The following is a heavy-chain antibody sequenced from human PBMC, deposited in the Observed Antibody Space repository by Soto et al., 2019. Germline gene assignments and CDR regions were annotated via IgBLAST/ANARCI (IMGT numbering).Heavy chain of an antibody. V-gene: IGHV1-18*01. J-gene: IGHJ4*02. Sequence: SLKVSCKSSGYTISAYGFNWDRKTPGQGIEWMGWIRVYTGNTNYAQNLQGRDTMTTDTSTRTAYMELRGLRSDDTAVYYFARGRAYCGGDCYLLDYWGQGTPVTGSS. CDR3: ARGRAYCGGDCYLLDY. CDR2: IRVYTGNT. CDR1: GYTISAYG. D-gene: IGHD2-21*02.